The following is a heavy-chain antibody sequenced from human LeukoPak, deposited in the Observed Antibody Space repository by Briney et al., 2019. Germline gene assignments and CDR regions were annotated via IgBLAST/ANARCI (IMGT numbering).Heavy chain of an antibody. J-gene: IGHJ4*02. CDR3: ASGIVGPNFDY. V-gene: IGHV3-74*01. CDR2: INSDGSST. Sequence: GGSLRLSCAASGFTFSSYWMHWVRQAPGKGLVWVSRINSDGSSTSYADSVKGRFTISRDSAKNTLYLQMNSLRAEDTAVYYCASGIVGPNFDYWGQGTLVTVSS. CDR1: GFTFSSYW. D-gene: IGHD1-26*01.